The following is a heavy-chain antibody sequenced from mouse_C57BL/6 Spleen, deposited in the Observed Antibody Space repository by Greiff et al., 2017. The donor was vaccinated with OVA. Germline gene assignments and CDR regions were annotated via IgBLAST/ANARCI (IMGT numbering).Heavy chain of an antibody. J-gene: IGHJ4*01. CDR1: GYTFTSYW. V-gene: IGHV1-69*01. CDR2: IDPSDSYT. D-gene: IGHD3-2*02. CDR3: ARGNRDSSGYDYAMDY. Sequence: VQLQQPGAELVMPGASVKLSCKASGYTFTSYWMHWVKQRPGQGLEWIGEIDPSDSYTNYNQKFKGKSTLTVDKSSSTAYMQLSSLTSEDSAVYYCARGNRDSSGYDYAMDYWGQGTSVTVSS.